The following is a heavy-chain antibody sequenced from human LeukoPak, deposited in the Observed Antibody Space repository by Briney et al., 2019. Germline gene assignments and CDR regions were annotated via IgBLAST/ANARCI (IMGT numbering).Heavy chain of an antibody. J-gene: IGHJ4*02. CDR3: ARGLSGHYD. CDR2: FYNSERT. D-gene: IGHD6-19*01. Sequence: SETLSLTCSVSGVSISTYYWSWIRQPPGKGLEWIGYFYNSERTSCNPSLKSRVTISLDTSKNHVSLKLNSVTAADAAVYYCARGLSGHYDWGQGTLVTVSS. V-gene: IGHV4-59*01. CDR1: GVSISTYY.